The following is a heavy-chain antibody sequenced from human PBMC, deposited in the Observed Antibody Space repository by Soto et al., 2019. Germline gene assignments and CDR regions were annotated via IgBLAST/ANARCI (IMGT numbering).Heavy chain of an antibody. D-gene: IGHD4-4*01. CDR1: GFTFASYA. V-gene: IGHV3-23*01. Sequence: PGGSLRLSCATSGFTFASYAMTWFRQAPGKGLEWVSSITTGGINTHYADFVRGRFTISRDNSKNTVYLEMKTLSAEDTAVYYCGKVMTDYSKAVGDDWGQGTLVTVSS. CDR2: ITTGGINT. CDR3: GKVMTDYSKAVGDD. J-gene: IGHJ4*02.